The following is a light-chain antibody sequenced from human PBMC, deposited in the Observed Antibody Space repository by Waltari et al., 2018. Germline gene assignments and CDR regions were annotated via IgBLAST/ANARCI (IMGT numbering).Light chain of an antibody. J-gene: IGKJ3*01. Sequence: DIQMTQSPSSLSASVGDRVTITCRASQSISTYLTWYQQKPGKAPNLLIYTASSLQTGVPSRFSGSGSGTDFTLTISSLQPEDFATYYCQQSYSIPFTFGPGTKVDIK. CDR3: QQSYSIPFT. CDR2: TAS. CDR1: QSISTY. V-gene: IGKV1-39*01.